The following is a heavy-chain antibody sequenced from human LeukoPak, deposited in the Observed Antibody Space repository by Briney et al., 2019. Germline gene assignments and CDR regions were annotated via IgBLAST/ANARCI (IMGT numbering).Heavy chain of an antibody. D-gene: IGHD4/OR15-4a*01. CDR1: GFTSSNAW. V-gene: IGHV3-15*01. CDR2: IKSKTDGGTR. CDR3: TTFDYAAFLI. Sequence: NPGGSLTLSCAVSGFTSSNAWMSWVRQAPGKGRVWVGRIKSKTDGGTRDYAAPVKGRFTISRDDSKNTLYLQMNSLKTEDTAVYYCTTFDYAAFLIWGQGTMVTVSS. J-gene: IGHJ3*02.